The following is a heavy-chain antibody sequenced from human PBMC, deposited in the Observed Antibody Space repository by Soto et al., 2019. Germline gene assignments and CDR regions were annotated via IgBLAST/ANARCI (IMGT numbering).Heavy chain of an antibody. CDR3: AKVVVPAAIPTLFDY. D-gene: IGHD2-2*01. CDR1: GFTFSSYA. V-gene: IGHV3-23*01. Sequence: GGSLRLSCAASGFTFSSYAMSWVRQAPGKGLEWVSAISGSGGGTYYADSVKGRFTISRDNSKNTLYLQMNSLRAEDTAVYYCAKVVVPAAIPTLFDYWGQGTLVTVSS. CDR2: ISGSGGGT. J-gene: IGHJ4*02.